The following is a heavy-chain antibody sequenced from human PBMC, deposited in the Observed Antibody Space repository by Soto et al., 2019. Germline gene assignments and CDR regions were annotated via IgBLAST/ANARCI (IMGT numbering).Heavy chain of an antibody. D-gene: IGHD6-6*01. CDR3: TRTISALPGDDY. CDR2: IKQDGSER. V-gene: IGHV3-7*01. Sequence: PGGSLRLSCAASGFAFNNDWMGWVRQAPGKGPEWLANIKQDGSERYYVDSVKGRFTISRDNVKNSVYLQMNSLRAEETAVYYCTRTISALPGDDYWGQGTLVTVSS. CDR1: GFAFNNDW. J-gene: IGHJ4*02.